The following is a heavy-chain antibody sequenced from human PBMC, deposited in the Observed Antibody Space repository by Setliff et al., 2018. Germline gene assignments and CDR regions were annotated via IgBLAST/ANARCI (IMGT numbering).Heavy chain of an antibody. CDR3: ARTGTYRYFDV. CDR1: GASISSGTYY. J-gene: IGHJ6*04. CDR2: IHYRGTT. Sequence: PSETLSLTCTVSGASISSGTYYWAWIRQPPGKGLEWIGRIHYRGTTYSNASLASRLTISVDTSKNQFSLQLTSVTAADTAVYYCARTGTYRYFDVWGKGTTVTVSS. D-gene: IGHD1-1*01. V-gene: IGHV4-39*01.